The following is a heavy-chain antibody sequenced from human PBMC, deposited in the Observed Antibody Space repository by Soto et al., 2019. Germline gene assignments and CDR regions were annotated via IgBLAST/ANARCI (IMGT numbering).Heavy chain of an antibody. CDR3: ARSLLDEYSSSWRSAYYGMDV. Sequence: QVQLVQSGAEVKKPGASVKVSCKASGFTFSAYYIYWVRQAPGQGLEWIGWINTNSGGTNNAKKFQGRVTMPRATSTSKVKMELSALISDDTAVYYCARSLLDEYSSSWRSAYYGMDVWGQGTTVTVSS. J-gene: IGHJ6*02. CDR1: GFTFSAYY. CDR2: INTNSGGT. V-gene: IGHV1-2*02. D-gene: IGHD6-13*01.